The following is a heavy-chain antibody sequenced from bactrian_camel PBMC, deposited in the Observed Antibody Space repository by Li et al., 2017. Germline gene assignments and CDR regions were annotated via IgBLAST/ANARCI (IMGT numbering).Heavy chain of an antibody. Sequence: DVQLVESGGGLVQPGGSLRLSCAASGFTFSNYAMTWVRQAPGKGREGVASIDGVGSTDYAGSVKGRFTISRDNVKKIVYLQMNSLKAEDTAMYRCAADKVCPPYSGGVLNPASHEYWGRGTQVTVS. CDR1: GFTFSNYA. CDR2: IDGVGST. CDR3: AADKVCPPYSGGVLNPASHEY. J-gene: IGHJ4*01. V-gene: IGHV3S31*01. D-gene: IGHD2*01.